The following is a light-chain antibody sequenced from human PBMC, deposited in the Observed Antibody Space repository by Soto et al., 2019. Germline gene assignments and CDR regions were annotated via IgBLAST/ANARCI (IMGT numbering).Light chain of an antibody. CDR2: GAS. V-gene: IGKV3-15*01. J-gene: IGKJ1*01. CDR3: QQYNNWPRT. CDR1: QSVSSN. Sequence: EIVMTQSPATLSVSPGERATLSCRASQSVSSNVAWYQQKPGQAPRLLIYGASTRATGIPARFSGSGSGTEFTLTISSLQSEDFAVYYGQQYNNWPRTVGQGTKVEIK.